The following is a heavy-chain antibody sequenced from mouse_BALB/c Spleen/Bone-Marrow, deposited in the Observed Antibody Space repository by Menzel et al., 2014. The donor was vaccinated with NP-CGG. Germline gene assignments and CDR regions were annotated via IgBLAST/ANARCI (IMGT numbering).Heavy chain of an antibody. Sequence: EVQLQESGGGLVKPGGSLKLSCAASGFTFSSYAMSWVRQTPEKRLEWVATISSGGSYTYYPDSVKGRFTISRDNAKNTLYLQMSSLRSEDTAMYYCARHDYAYWGQGTLVTVSA. V-gene: IGHV5-9-3*01. J-gene: IGHJ3*01. D-gene: IGHD2-4*01. CDR3: ARHDYAY. CDR1: GFTFSSYA. CDR2: ISSGGSYT.